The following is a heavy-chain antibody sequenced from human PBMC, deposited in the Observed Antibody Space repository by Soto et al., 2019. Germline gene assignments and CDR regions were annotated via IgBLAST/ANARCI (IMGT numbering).Heavy chain of an antibody. J-gene: IGHJ4*02. Sequence: QVQLQQWGAGLLKPSETLSLTCAVYGGSFSGYYWSWIRQPPGKGLEWIGEINHSGSTNYNPSLKSRVTISVDTSKNQFSLKLSSVTAADTAVYYCAGATRVFSDSSGYYYGYWGQGTLVTVSS. V-gene: IGHV4-34*01. D-gene: IGHD3-22*01. CDR2: INHSGST. CDR3: AGATRVFSDSSGYYYGY. CDR1: GGSFSGYY.